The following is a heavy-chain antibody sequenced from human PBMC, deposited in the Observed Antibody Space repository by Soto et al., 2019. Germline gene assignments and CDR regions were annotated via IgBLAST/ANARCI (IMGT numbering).Heavy chain of an antibody. CDR1: SGSISSYY. CDR2: IYYSGST. CDR3: ARNCDILTNWFDP. Sequence: TSETLSLTCTVSSGSISSYYWSWIRQPPGKGLEWIGYIYYSGSTNYNPSLKSRVTISVDTSKNQFSLKLSSVTAADTAVYYCARNCDILTNWFDPWGQGTLVTVSS. V-gene: IGHV4-59*01. J-gene: IGHJ5*02. D-gene: IGHD3-9*01.